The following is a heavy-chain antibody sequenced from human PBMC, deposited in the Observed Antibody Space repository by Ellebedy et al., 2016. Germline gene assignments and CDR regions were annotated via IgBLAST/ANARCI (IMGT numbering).Heavy chain of an antibody. D-gene: IGHD3-10*01. CDR1: GFTFSTYT. V-gene: IGHV3-21*01. CDR3: ARDKGPYGSGRYYHDS. CDR2: ISSSSYI. J-gene: IGHJ4*02. Sequence: GGSLRLSXVGSGFTFSTYTMNWVRQAPGKGLEWVSSISSSSYIYYADSVKGRFTISRDNAKNSLYLQMNSLRAEDTAVYYCARDKGPYGSGRYYHDSWGQGTLVTVSS.